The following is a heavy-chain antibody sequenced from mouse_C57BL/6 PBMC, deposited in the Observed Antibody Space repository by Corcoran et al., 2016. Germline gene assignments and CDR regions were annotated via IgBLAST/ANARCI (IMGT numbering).Heavy chain of an antibody. D-gene: IGHD1-1*01. CDR3: ASYITTGVATDY. CDR1: GYTFTDYY. J-gene: IGHJ2*01. CDR2: IGPGSGST. Sequence: QVQLKQSGAELVKPGASVKISCKASGYTFTDYYINWVKQRPGQGLEWIGKIGPGSGSTYYNEKFTGKGTLTADKSSSTAYMQLSSLTSEESAVYFCASYITTGVATDYWGQGTTFTAFS. V-gene: IGHV1-77*01.